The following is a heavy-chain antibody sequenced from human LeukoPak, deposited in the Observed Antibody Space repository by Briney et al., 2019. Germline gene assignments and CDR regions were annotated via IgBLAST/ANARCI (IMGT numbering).Heavy chain of an antibody. D-gene: IGHD1-26*01. CDR1: GGSFSGYY. J-gene: IGHJ4*02. Sequence: SETLSLTCAVYGGSFSGYYWSWIRQPPGKGLEWIGEINHSGSINYNPSLKSRVTISVDTSKNQFSLKLSSVTAADTAVYYCAFWSGSYDSWGQGTLVTVSS. V-gene: IGHV4-34*01. CDR2: INHSGSI. CDR3: AFWSGSYDS.